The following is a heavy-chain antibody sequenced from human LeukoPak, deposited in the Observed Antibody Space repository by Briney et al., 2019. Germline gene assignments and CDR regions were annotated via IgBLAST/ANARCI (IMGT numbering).Heavy chain of an antibody. CDR2: IIPIFGTA. D-gene: IGHD4/OR15-4a*01. J-gene: IGHJ5*02. V-gene: IGHV1-69*05. CDR1: GGTFSNYA. CDR3: ARVRIADLVLNKNWFDP. Sequence: SVKVSCKASGGTFSNYAISWVRQAPGQGLEWMGGIIPIFGTANYAQKFQGRVTITTDESKSTAYMELSSLRSEDTAVYYCARVRIADLVLNKNWFDPWGQGTLVTVSS.